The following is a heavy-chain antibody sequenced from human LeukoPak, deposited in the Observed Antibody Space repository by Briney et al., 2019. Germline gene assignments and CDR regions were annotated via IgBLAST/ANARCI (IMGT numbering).Heavy chain of an antibody. CDR2: IYHSGST. J-gene: IGHJ5*02. D-gene: IGHD3-3*01. V-gene: IGHV4-38-2*02. Sequence: SETLSLTCTVSGYSLSSGYYWGWIRQPPGKGLEWIGSIYHSGSTYYNPSLKSRVTISVDTSKNQFSLRLSSVTAADTAVYYCARDGTIFGVITINWFDPWGQGTLVTVSS. CDR1: GYSLSSGYY. CDR3: ARDGTIFGVITINWFDP.